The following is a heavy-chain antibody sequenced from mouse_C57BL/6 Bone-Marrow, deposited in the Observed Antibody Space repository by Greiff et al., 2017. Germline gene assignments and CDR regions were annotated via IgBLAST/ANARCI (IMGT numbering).Heavy chain of an antibody. CDR2: IYPSDSET. Sequence: VQLQQPGAELVRPGSSVKLSCKASGYTFTSYWMDWVKQRPGQGLEWIGNIYPSDSETHYNQKFKDKATLTVDKSSSTAYMQLSSLTSEDSAVYYCARGSNYPYYAMDYWGKGTSVTVSS. V-gene: IGHV1-61*01. CDR3: ARGSNYPYYAMDY. J-gene: IGHJ4*01. D-gene: IGHD2-5*01. CDR1: GYTFTSYW.